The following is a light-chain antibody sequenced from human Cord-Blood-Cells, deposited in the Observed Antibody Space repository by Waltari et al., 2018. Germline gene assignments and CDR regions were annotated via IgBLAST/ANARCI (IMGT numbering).Light chain of an antibody. J-gene: IGLJ3*02. CDR3: SSYTSSSPWV. CDR2: DVS. V-gene: IGLV2-14*01. CDR1: SSDVGGYNY. Sequence: QSALTQPASVSGSPGQSITISCTGTSSDVGGYNYVSLYQQHPGKAPKLMIYDVSKRPSGVSIRFSGSKSGNTASLTISGLQAEDEADYYCSSYTSSSPWVFGGGTKLTVL.